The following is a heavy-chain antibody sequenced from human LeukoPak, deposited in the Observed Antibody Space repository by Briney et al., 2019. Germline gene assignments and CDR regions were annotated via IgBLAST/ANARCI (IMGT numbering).Heavy chain of an antibody. CDR2: INPNSGGT. CDR1: GYTFTGYY. J-gene: IGHJ5*02. D-gene: IGHD2-2*01. Sequence: VSVKVSCKASGYTFTGYYMHWVRQAPGQGLEWMGWINPNSGGTNYAQKFQGRVTMTRDTSISTAYMELSRLRSDDTAVYYCARGGIVVVPAAAIDNWFDPWGQGTLVTVSS. V-gene: IGHV1-2*02. CDR3: ARGGIVVVPAAAIDNWFDP.